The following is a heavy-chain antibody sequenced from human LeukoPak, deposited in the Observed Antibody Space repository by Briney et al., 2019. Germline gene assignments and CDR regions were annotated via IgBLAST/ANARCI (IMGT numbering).Heavy chain of an antibody. J-gene: IGHJ4*02. CDR1: GGSFSGYY. D-gene: IGHD6-13*01. CDR3: ARHGGRLAAADY. Sequence: PSETLSLTCAVYGGSFSGYYWSWIRQPPGKGLEWIGEINHSGSTNYNPSLKSRVTISVDTSKNQFSLKLSSVTAADTAVYYCARHGGRLAAADYWGQGTLVTVSS. CDR2: INHSGST. V-gene: IGHV4-34*01.